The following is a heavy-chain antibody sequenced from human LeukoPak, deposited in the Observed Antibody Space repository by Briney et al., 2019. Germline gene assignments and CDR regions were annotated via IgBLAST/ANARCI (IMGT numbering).Heavy chain of an antibody. Sequence: GGSLRLSCAASGFTFSSYWMSWVRQAPGKGLEWVANIKQDGSEKYYVDSVKGRFTISRDNAKNSLYLQMNGLRAEDTAVYYCARDWDIVVFDYWGQGTLVTVSS. D-gene: IGHD2-15*01. CDR2: IKQDGSEK. V-gene: IGHV3-7*03. CDR1: GFTFSSYW. CDR3: ARDWDIVVFDY. J-gene: IGHJ4*02.